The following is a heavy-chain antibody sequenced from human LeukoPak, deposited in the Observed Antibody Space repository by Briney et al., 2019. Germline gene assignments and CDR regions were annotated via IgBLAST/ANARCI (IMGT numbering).Heavy chain of an antibody. CDR1: GFIFSGSA. Sequence: GGSLRLSCAASGFIFSGSAMHWVRQASGKGLEWVGRIRSKANNYATAYTASVKGRFTISRDDSKNTAYLQMNSLKTEDTAVYYCTRQVGELVGGHYYYYYMDVWGKGTTVTVSS. V-gene: IGHV3-73*01. J-gene: IGHJ6*03. CDR3: TRQVGELVGGHYYYYYMDV. D-gene: IGHD1-1*01. CDR2: IRSKANNYAT.